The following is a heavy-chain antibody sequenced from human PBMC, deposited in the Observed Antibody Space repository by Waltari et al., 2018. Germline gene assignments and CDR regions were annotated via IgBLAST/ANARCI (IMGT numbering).Heavy chain of an antibody. CDR3: ARRSIGYRSSGYYYYYYMDV. J-gene: IGHJ6*03. CDR1: GGSISSYY. Sequence: QVQLQESGPGLVKPSETLSLTCTVSGGSISSYYWSWIRQPAGKGREWIGRSYSSGSANYSPSLKSRVTISVDTSKNQFSLKLSSVTAADTAVYYCARRSIGYRSSGYYYYYYMDVWGKGTTVTISS. CDR2: SYSSGSA. D-gene: IGHD6-6*01. V-gene: IGHV4-4*07.